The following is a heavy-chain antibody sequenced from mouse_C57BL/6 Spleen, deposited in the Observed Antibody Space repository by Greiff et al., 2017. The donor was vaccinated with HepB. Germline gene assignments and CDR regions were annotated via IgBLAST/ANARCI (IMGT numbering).Heavy chain of an antibody. D-gene: IGHD2-3*01. Sequence: QVQLQQSGAELVRPGSSVKLSCKASGYTFTSYWMHWVKQRPIQGLEWIGNIDPSDSETHYNQKFKDKATLTVDKSSSTAYMQLSSLTSEDSAVYYCARDDGYYLFAYWGQGTLVTVSA. CDR2: IDPSDSET. V-gene: IGHV1-52*01. CDR3: ARDDGYYLFAY. J-gene: IGHJ3*01. CDR1: GYTFTSYW.